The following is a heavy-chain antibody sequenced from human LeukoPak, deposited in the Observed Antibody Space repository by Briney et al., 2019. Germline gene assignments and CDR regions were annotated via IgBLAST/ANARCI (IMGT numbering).Heavy chain of an antibody. CDR2: IWYDGSNK. Sequence: GGSLRLSCAASGFTFRSYGMHWVRQAPGKGLEWVAVIWYDGSNKYYADSVKGRFTISRDNSKNTLYLQMNSLRAEDTAVYYCARVLTSYDFWSGYHDYFDYWGQGTLVTVSS. D-gene: IGHD3-3*01. V-gene: IGHV3-33*01. CDR1: GFTFRSYG. CDR3: ARVLTSYDFWSGYHDYFDY. J-gene: IGHJ4*02.